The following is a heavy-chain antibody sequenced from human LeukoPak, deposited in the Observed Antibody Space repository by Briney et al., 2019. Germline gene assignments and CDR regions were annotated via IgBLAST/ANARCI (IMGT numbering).Heavy chain of an antibody. V-gene: IGHV3-53*01. CDR3: AREAVAGAFDP. CDR2: IYSGGST. J-gene: IGHJ5*02. D-gene: IGHD6-19*01. CDR1: GFTVSSNY. Sequence: GGSLRLSCAASGFTVSSNYMSWVRQAPGKGGEWVSVIYSGGSTYYADSVKGRFTISRDNSKNTLYLQMNSLRAEDTAVYYCAREAVAGAFDPWGQGTLVTVSS.